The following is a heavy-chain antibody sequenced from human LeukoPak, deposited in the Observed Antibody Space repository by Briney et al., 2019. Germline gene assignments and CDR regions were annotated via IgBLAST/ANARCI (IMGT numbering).Heavy chain of an antibody. J-gene: IGHJ4*02. CDR2: ISSSGSTI. CDR3: ARVGNYFASGSYNPY. D-gene: IGHD3-10*01. Sequence: GGSLRLSCAASGFTISSYEMNWVRQAPGKGLEWVSYISSSGSTIYYADSVKGRFTISRDNANNSLYLHMNSLRAEDTAVYYCARVGNYFASGSYNPYWGQGTLVTVSS. CDR1: GFTISSYE. V-gene: IGHV3-48*03.